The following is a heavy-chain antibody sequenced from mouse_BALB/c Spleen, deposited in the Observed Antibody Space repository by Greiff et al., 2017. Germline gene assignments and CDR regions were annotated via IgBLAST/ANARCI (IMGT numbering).Heavy chain of an antibody. Sequence: DVQLQESGAELVKPGASVKLSCTASGFNIKDTYMHWVKQRPEQGLEWIGRIDPANGNTKYDPKFQGKATITADTSSNTAYLQLSSLTSEDTAVYYCASNCDWGFAYWGQGTLVTVSA. CDR3: ASNCDWGFAY. CDR1: GFNIKDTY. CDR2: IDPANGNT. D-gene: IGHD4-1*01. J-gene: IGHJ3*01. V-gene: IGHV14-3*02.